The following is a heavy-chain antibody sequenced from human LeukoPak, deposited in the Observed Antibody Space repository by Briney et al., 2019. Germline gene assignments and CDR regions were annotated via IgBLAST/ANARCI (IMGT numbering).Heavy chain of an antibody. V-gene: IGHV3-7*01. CDR3: ATDVGAD. CDR2: IKEDGSEK. J-gene: IGHJ4*02. Sequence: GGSLKLSCAASGLTFSSSWMTWVRQTPGKGLEWVANIKEDGSEKYYVDSVKGRFTISRDDAKNSLYLQMNSLRAEDTALYYCATDVGADWGQGTLVTVSS. CDR1: GLTFSSSW.